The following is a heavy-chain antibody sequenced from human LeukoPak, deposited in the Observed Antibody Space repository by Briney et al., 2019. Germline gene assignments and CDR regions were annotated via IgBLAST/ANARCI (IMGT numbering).Heavy chain of an antibody. D-gene: IGHD3-16*01. Sequence: ASVSVTFTCSAYTFTFRYFHWRRHAPGQGLERMGGIHPSSGDTNYADRVQGRVTLTRDTSMSTVYMELSSLRSEDTAVYYCARDHVGGPYYWGRG. CDR3: ARDHVGGPYY. V-gene: IGHV1-2*02. J-gene: IGHJ4*02. CDR2: IHPSSGDT. CDR1: AYTFTFRY.